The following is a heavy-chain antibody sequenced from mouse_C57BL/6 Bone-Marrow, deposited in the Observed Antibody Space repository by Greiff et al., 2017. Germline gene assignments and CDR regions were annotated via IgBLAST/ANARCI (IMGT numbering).Heavy chain of an antibody. CDR1: GYTFTSYW. CDR3: ARFTTVVPFFDY. Sequence: VQLQQPGAELVKPGASVKLSCKASGYTFTSYWMQWVKQRPGQGLEWIGEIDPSDSYTNYNQKFKGKATLTVDTSSSTAYMQLSSLTSEDSAVYYCARFTTVVPFFDYWGQGTTLTVSS. CDR2: IDPSDSYT. V-gene: IGHV1-50*01. J-gene: IGHJ2*01. D-gene: IGHD1-1*01.